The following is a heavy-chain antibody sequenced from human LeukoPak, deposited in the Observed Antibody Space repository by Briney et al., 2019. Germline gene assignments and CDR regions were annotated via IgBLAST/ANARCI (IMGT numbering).Heavy chain of an antibody. CDR3: ARGGYSSSSDRYYYYMDV. V-gene: IGHV3-21*01. J-gene: IGHJ6*03. Sequence: GGSLRLSCAASGFTFSSYSMNWVRQAPGKGLEWVSSISSSSSYIYYADSVKGRYTISRDNAKNSLYLQMNSLRAEDTAVYYCARGGYSSSSDRYYYYMDVWGKGTTVTVSS. CDR2: ISSSSSYI. CDR1: GFTFSSYS. D-gene: IGHD6-6*01.